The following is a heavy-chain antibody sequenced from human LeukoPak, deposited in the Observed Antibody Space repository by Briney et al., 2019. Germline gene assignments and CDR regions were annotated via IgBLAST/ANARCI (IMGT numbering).Heavy chain of an antibody. V-gene: IGHV3-66*01. J-gene: IGHJ4*02. CDR2: ILSHGET. CDR1: GFTVGNNY. Sequence: GGSLRLSCAASGFTVGNNYMNWVRQAPGKGLEWVSLILSHGETSYPDSVKGRFTISRDNSKNTLYLQMNGLRVEDTAVYYCARDPPAVSINTYAWGQGTLVTVSS. CDR3: ARDPPAVSINTYA. D-gene: IGHD2-8*01.